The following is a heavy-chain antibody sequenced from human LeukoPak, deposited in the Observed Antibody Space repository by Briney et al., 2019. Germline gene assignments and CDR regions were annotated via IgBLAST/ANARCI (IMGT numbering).Heavy chain of an antibody. CDR3: VRDRHGHDY. CDR2: MSSSGSTI. Sequence: GGSLTLSCAPSGFTFSDYYMSWIRQAPGKGREWVSYMSSSGSTIYYADSVKGRFTISRDNAKNSLYLQMNSLRAEDTAVYYCVRDRHGHDYWGQGTLVTVSS. J-gene: IGHJ4*03. D-gene: IGHD5-24*01. CDR1: GFTFSDYY. V-gene: IGHV3-11*01.